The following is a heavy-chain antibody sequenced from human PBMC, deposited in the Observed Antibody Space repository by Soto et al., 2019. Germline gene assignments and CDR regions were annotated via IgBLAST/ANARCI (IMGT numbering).Heavy chain of an antibody. V-gene: IGHV1-18*04. CDR2: ISTYNGDT. CDR1: GYTFTNYG. D-gene: IGHD3-22*01. CDR3: ARTAVWEQYYYDSSGYYLDY. Sequence: GASVKVSCKTSGYTFTNYGLTWVRQAPGQGLEWMGWISTYNGDTNYAQRLQGRVTMTTDTSTSTAFMELSRLRSDDTAVYYCARTAVWEQYYYDSSGYYLDYWGQGTLVTVSS. J-gene: IGHJ4*02.